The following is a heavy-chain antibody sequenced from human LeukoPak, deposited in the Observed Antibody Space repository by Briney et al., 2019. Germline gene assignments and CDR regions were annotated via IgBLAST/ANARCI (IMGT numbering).Heavy chain of an antibody. J-gene: IGHJ6*03. CDR3: ARDQEDIVVVPAASAKYYYYYYMDV. Sequence: GGSLRLPCAASGFTFISYGMHWVRQAPGKGLGWVAFIRNDGSNKYYADSVKGRFTISRDNSKNTLYLQMNSLRAEDTAVYYCARDQEDIVVVPAASAKYYYYYYMDVWGKGTTVTISS. CDR2: IRNDGSNK. D-gene: IGHD2-2*01. V-gene: IGHV3-30*02. CDR1: GFTFISYG.